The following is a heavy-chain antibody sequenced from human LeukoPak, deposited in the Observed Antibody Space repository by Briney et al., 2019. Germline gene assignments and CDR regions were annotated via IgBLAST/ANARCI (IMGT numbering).Heavy chain of an antibody. D-gene: IGHD1-14*01. CDR2: IITKTEGGTT. V-gene: IGHV3-15*01. CDR1: GFTFSNAW. CDR3: TADQRTITYEDF. Sequence: TTGGSLRLSCVASGFTFSNAWMTWVRQAPGKGLEWVGRIITKTEGGTTDCAAPVKGRFIISRDESKNTVFLQMNSLKTGDTAVYYCTADQRTITYEDFWGQGTLVAVSS. J-gene: IGHJ4*02.